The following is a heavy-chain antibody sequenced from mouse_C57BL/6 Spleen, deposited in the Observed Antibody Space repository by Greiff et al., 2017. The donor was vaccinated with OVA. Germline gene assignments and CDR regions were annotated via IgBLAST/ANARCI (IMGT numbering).Heavy chain of an antibody. D-gene: IGHD4-1*01. CDR1: GYAFTNYL. J-gene: IGHJ2*01. V-gene: IGHV1-54*01. Sequence: QVQLQQSGAELVRPGTSVKVSCKASGYAFTNYLIEWVKQRPGQGLEWIGVINPGSGGTNYNEKFKGKATLTADKSSSTAYMQLSSLTSEDSAVYFCARAGSGTDYWGQGTTLTVSS. CDR2: INPGSGGT. CDR3: ARAGSGTDY.